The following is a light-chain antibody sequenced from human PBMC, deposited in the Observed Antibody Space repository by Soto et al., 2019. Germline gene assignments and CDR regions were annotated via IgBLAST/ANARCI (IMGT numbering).Light chain of an antibody. CDR3: RSVDGSDEGI. CDR1: GGNIASNY. CDR2: EDN. J-gene: IGLJ2*01. V-gene: IGLV6-57*02. Sequence: NFVLTQPHSVSGSPGQTVTISCAGSGGNIASNYVQWYQQRPGSAPTTVIFEDNDRPSGVPGRFSGSIDRSSNSASLTISGLETDDEADYFCRSVDGSDEGIFGGGTKVTVL.